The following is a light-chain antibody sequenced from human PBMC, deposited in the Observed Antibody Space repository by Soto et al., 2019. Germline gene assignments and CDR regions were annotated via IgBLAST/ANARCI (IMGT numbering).Light chain of an antibody. V-gene: IGKV1-13*02. CDR3: QHCNSYPYK. J-gene: IGKJ2*01. Sequence: AIQLTQSPSSLSGSVGDTVTITCRASQDIASALAWYQQKPGKGPKLLIYAASRLEGGVPSRFSGSGSGTDFTLTIRSLQPEDFAAYYCQHCNSYPYKFGQGTKLEIK. CDR2: AAS. CDR1: QDIASA.